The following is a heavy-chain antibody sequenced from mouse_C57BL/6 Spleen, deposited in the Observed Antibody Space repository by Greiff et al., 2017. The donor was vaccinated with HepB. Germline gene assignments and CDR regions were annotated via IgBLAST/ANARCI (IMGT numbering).Heavy chain of an antibody. D-gene: IGHD1-1*01. V-gene: IGHV5-4*01. CDR3: ARDGGLLLRYFDY. Sequence: DVKLVESGGGLVKPGGSLKLSCAASGFTFSSYAMSWVRQTPEKRLEWVATISDGGSYTYYPDNVKGRFTISRDNAKNNLYLQMSHLKSEDTAMYYCARDGGLLLRYFDYWGQGTTLTVSS. J-gene: IGHJ2*01. CDR2: ISDGGSYT. CDR1: GFTFSSYA.